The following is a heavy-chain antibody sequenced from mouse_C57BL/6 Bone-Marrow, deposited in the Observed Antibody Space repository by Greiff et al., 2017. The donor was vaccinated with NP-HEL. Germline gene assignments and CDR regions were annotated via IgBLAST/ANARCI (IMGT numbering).Heavy chain of an antibody. CDR3: ARSRGYYYGSSPYWCFDV. CDR2: IHPNSGST. Sequence: QVQLQQPGAELVKPGASVKLSCKASGYTFTSYWMHWVKQRPGQGLEWIGMIHPNSGSTNYNEKFKSKATLTVDKSSSTAYMQLSSLTSEDSAVYYCARSRGYYYGSSPYWCFDVWGTGTTVTVSS. D-gene: IGHD1-1*01. J-gene: IGHJ1*03. CDR1: GYTFTSYW. V-gene: IGHV1-64*01.